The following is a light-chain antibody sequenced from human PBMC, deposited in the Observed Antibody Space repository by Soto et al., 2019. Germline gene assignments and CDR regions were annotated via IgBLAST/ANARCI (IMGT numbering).Light chain of an antibody. Sequence: QSALTQPASVSGSPGQSITISCTGTSSDLGAYNYVSWYQQLPGKAPKLMIYEVSDRPSGVSSRFSGSKSDNTASLTISGLQTEDEADYYCSSYTSDSTLVFGTGTKGTVL. CDR3: SSYTSDSTLV. J-gene: IGLJ1*01. CDR1: SSDLGAYNY. V-gene: IGLV2-14*01. CDR2: EVS.